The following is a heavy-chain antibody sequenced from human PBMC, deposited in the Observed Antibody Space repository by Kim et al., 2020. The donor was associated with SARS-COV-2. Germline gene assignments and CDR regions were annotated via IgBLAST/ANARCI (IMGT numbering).Heavy chain of an antibody. CDR1: GYSFTSYW. CDR2: IYPGDSDT. D-gene: IGHD2-2*02. CDR3: ARLGCSSTSCYRGYYYYGMDV. V-gene: IGHV5-51*01. J-gene: IGHJ6*02. Sequence: GESLKISCKGSGYSFTSYWIGWVRQMPGKGLEWMGIIYPGDSDTRYSPSFQGQVTISADKSISTAYLQWSSLKASDTAMYYCARLGCSSTSCYRGYYYYGMDVWGQGTTVTVSS.